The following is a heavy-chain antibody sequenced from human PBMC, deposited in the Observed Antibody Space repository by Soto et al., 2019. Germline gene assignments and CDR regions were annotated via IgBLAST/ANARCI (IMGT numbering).Heavy chain of an antibody. D-gene: IGHD3-16*01. V-gene: IGHV1-18*01. CDR3: ARGGDYYYGLDV. Sequence: QVQLVQSGDEVKKPGASVEVSCRASGYTFTSYGVSWVRQAPGQVLEWMGWISAFNGQTNYIQKVQGRVTLTTEASTSTAYMELRSLRSDGTAVYYCARGGDYYYGLDVWGQGTTVTVSS. CDR2: ISAFNGQT. J-gene: IGHJ6*02. CDR1: GYTFTSYG.